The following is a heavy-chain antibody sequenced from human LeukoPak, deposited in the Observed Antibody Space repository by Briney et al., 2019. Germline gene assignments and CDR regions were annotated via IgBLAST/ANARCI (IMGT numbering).Heavy chain of an antibody. CDR2: IYHSGST. CDR1: GYSISSVYY. Sequence: ETLSLTCTVSGYSISSVYYWGWIRQPPGKGLGWIGSIYHSGSTYYNPSLKSRVTISVDTSKNQFSLKLSSVTAADTAVYYCARDRATGYNWFDPWGQGTLVTVSS. V-gene: IGHV4-38-2*02. CDR3: ARDRATGYNWFDP. D-gene: IGHD1-26*01. J-gene: IGHJ5*02.